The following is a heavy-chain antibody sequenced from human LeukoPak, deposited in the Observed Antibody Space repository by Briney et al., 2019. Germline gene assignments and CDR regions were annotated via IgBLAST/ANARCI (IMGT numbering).Heavy chain of an antibody. J-gene: IGHJ4*02. V-gene: IGHV3-66*01. CDR3: ARGFRDGYNSYYFDY. CDR1: GFTVSSNY. CDR2: IYSGGST. Sequence: PGGSLRLSCAASGFTVSSNYMSWVRQAPGKGLEWVSVIYSGGSTYYADSVKGRFTISRDNSKNTLYLQMNSLRAEDTAVYYCARGFRDGYNSYYFDYWGQGTLVTVSS. D-gene: IGHD5-24*01.